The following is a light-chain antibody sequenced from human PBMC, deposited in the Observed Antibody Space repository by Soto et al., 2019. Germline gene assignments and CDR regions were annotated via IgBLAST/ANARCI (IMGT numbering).Light chain of an antibody. J-gene: IGLJ2*01. CDR3: QSYDTRLRWV. CDR1: SSNFGANFD. Sequence: QSVLTQPPSVSGAPGQRGTISCTGSSSNFGANFDVQWYQQLPGTAPKLLIYGDTIRPSGCPDRFSGSKSGTSASLAITGLQAEDEADYYCQSYDTRLRWVFGGGTKLTVL. CDR2: GDT. V-gene: IGLV1-40*01.